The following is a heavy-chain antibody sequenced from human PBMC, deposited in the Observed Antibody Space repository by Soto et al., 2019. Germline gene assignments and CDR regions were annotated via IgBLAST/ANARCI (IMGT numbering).Heavy chain of an antibody. Sequence: SETKSLTCTVSGGYIISNSYYWAWINKPPGKGLEWIGNIYYSGTTYYNPSLKSRVTISVDTSKNQFSLKLSSVTAADTAVYYCARHKGGYYSGVDVWGQGTTVTVS. J-gene: IGHJ6*02. V-gene: IGHV4-39*01. CDR3: ARHKGGYYSGVDV. CDR1: GGYIISNSYY. CDR2: IYYSGTT. D-gene: IGHD3-16*01.